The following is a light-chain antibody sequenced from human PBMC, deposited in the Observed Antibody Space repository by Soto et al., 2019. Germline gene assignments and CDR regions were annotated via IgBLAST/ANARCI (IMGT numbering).Light chain of an antibody. Sequence: EIVLTQSPGTLSLSPGERATLSCRASQSVSSSYLAWYQQKPGQAPRLLIYGASSRATGLPDRFSGSGSGTDFTLTISRLEPEDFAFYYCQQSGSSRYTFGQGTKLEIK. J-gene: IGKJ2*01. CDR2: GAS. V-gene: IGKV3-20*01. CDR3: QQSGSSRYT. CDR1: QSVSSSY.